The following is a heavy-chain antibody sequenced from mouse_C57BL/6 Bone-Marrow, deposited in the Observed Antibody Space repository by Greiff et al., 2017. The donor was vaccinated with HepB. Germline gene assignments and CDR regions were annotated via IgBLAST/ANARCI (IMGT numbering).Heavy chain of an antibody. CDR2: IDTSDSYT. Sequence: VQLQQSGAELVKPGASVKLSCKASGYTFTSYWMQWVKQRPGQGLEWIGEIDTSDSYTNYNQKFKGKATLTVDTSSSTAYMQLSSLTSEDSAVYYCARRGCYYAMDYWGQGTSVTVSS. CDR1: GYTFTSYW. J-gene: IGHJ4*01. CDR3: ARRGCYYAMDY. V-gene: IGHV1-50*01.